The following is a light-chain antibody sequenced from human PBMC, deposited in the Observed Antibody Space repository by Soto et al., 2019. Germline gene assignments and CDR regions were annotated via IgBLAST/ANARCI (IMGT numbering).Light chain of an antibody. CDR3: SSYAGSNVL. J-gene: IGLJ2*01. CDR1: SSDVGGYKY. V-gene: IGLV2-8*01. Sequence: QSALTQPPSASGSPGQSVTISCTGTSSDVGGYKYVSWYQQHPDKAPKLMIYEVNKRPSGVPDRFSGSKSGNTASLTVSGLQAEDEANYYCSSYAGSNVLFGGGTKLTVL. CDR2: EVN.